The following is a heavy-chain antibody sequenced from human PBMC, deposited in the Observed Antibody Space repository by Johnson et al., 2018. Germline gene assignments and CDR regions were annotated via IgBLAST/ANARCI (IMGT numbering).Heavy chain of an antibody. CDR3: TSEGH. Sequence: VQLVESGGGLVQPGGSLKLSCAASGFTFSGSAMHWVRQASGKGLEGVGRIRSKAHSYATAYAASVKGRFTISRDDSKNTAYLQMNSLKTQDTAVYYCTSEGHWGQGTLVTVSS. J-gene: IGHJ1*01. V-gene: IGHV3-73*01. CDR1: GFTFSGSA. CDR2: IRSKAHSYAT.